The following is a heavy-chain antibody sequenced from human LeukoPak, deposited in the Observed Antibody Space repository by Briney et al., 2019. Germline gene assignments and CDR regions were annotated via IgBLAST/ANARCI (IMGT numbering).Heavy chain of an antibody. V-gene: IGHV3-23*01. CDR2: ITGRGENT. J-gene: IGHJ4*02. CDR3: AGGCSGGGCYSSYFDY. CDR1: GFTFSSYG. Sequence: GGSLRLSCAASGFTFSSYGMNWVRQAPGKGLEWVSGITGRGENTYHADSVKGRFTISRDNSKKTLYLQMNSLRGDDTAVYYCAGGCSGGGCYSSYFDYWGQGALVTVSS. D-gene: IGHD2-15*01.